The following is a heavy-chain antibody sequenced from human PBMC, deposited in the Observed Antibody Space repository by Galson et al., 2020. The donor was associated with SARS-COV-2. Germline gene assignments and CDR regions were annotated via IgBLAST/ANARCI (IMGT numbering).Heavy chain of an antibody. CDR2: IYYSGST. J-gene: IGHJ4*02. D-gene: IGHD5-18*01. CDR1: GGSFSSSSYY. V-gene: IGHV4-39*01. Sequence: SETLSLTCTVSGGSFSSSSYYWGWIRQPPGQGLEWIGSIYYSGSTYYNPSLKSRITISVDTSKNQFSLKLRSVTAADTAVYYCARLGGYSYGTLYYFDYWGQGTLVTVSS. CDR3: ARLGGYSYGTLYYFDY.